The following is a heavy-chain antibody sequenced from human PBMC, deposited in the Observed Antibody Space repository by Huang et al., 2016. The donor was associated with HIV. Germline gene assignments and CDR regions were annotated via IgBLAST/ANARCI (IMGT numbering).Heavy chain of an antibody. CDR1: GFTFSSYW. D-gene: IGHD3-10*01. CDR3: AGGSRQGKYYYGSGTAY. J-gene: IGHJ4*02. Sequence: EVQLVESGGGLVQPGGSLRLSCAASGFTFSSYWMHWVRQVPGKGVVWVSHIKSDGGSTSYADSVKGRFTISRDNAKNTLYLQMNSLRAEDTAVYYCAGGSRQGKYYYGSGTAYWGQGTLVTVSS. V-gene: IGHV3-74*01. CDR2: IKSDGGST.